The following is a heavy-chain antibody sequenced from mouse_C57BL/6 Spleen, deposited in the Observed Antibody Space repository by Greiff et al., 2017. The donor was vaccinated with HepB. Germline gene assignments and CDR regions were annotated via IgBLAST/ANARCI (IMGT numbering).Heavy chain of an antibody. CDR2: IYPGDGDT. J-gene: IGHJ2*01. V-gene: IGHV1-82*01. D-gene: IGHD1-1*01. Sequence: QVQLQQSGPELVKPGASVKISCKASGYAFSSSWMYWVMQRPGKGLEWIGRIYPGDGDTNYNGKFKGKATLTADKSSSTAYMQLSSLTSEDSAVYFCARYGGVVYFDYWGQGTTLTVSS. CDR1: GYAFSSSW. CDR3: ARYGGVVYFDY.